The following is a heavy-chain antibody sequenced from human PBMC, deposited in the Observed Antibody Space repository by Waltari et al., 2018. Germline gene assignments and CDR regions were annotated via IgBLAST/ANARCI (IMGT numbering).Heavy chain of an antibody. D-gene: IGHD6-13*01. J-gene: IGHJ4*02. Sequence: QVQLQESGPGLVKPSQTLSLTCTVSGGSISSGGYYWSWIRQHPGKGLEWIGYIYYSGSTNYNPSLKSRVTISVDTSKNQFSLKLSSVTSADTAVYYCAREPIAAAGTNDYWGQGTLVTVSS. V-gene: IGHV4-31*03. CDR2: IYYSGST. CDR1: GGSISSGGYY. CDR3: AREPIAAAGTNDY.